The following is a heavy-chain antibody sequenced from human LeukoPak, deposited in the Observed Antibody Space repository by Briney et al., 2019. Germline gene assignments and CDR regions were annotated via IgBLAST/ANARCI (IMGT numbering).Heavy chain of an antibody. CDR1: GFTFSDYY. Sequence: GGSLRLSCAASGFTFSDYYMSWIRQAPGKGLEWVSYISSSGSTIYYADSVKGRFTISRDNAKNSLYLQMNSLRAEDTAVYYCARGPTLYYYGSGSRDYYGMDVWGQGTTVTVSS. CDR3: ARGPTLYYYGSGSRDYYGMDV. CDR2: ISSSGSTI. V-gene: IGHV3-11*04. J-gene: IGHJ6*02. D-gene: IGHD3-10*01.